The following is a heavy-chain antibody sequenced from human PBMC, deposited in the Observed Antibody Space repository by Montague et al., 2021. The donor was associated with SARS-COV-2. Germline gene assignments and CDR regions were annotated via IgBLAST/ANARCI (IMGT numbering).Heavy chain of an antibody. Sequence: SETLSLTCAVYGGSSSGYYWSWIRQSPGKGLEWMAEINHSGTTNYNFNPSLRSRVTISVDTSKNQFSLKLSSVTAADTGVYYCARWDPQTLTLIGLRGKSASDYWGQGTLVTVSS. J-gene: IGHJ4*02. CDR3: ARWDPQTLTLIGLRGKSASDY. D-gene: IGHD4-23*01. V-gene: IGHV4-34*01. CDR1: GGSSSGYY. CDR2: INHSGTT.